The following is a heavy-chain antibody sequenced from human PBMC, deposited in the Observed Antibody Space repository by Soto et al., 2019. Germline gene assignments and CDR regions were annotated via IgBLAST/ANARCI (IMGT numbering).Heavy chain of an antibody. V-gene: IGHV3-33*01. Sequence: QVQLVESGGGVVQPGRSLRLSCAASGFTFSSYGMHWVRQAPGKGLEWVAVIWYDGSNKYYADSVKGRFTISRDNSKNTPYLQMNSLRAEDTAVYYCARVGGNSGRYYFDYWGQGTLVTVSS. CDR2: IWYDGSNK. D-gene: IGHD2-21*02. CDR3: ARVGGNSGRYYFDY. J-gene: IGHJ4*02. CDR1: GFTFSSYG.